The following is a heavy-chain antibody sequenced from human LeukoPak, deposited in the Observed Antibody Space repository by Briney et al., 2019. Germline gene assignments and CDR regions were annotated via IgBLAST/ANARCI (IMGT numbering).Heavy chain of an antibody. CDR1: GLTFSNYG. D-gene: IGHD1-1*01. CDR2: ISQDGRHK. V-gene: IGHV3-30*03. CDR3: AAKIATGY. Sequence: PGRSLRLSCAASGLTFSNYGFHWVRQAPGKGLEWVAVISQDGRHKLYADSVKGRFTISRDDSDNVLYLQMDSLRVEDTAIYYCAAKIATGYWGQGILVTVSS. J-gene: IGHJ4*02.